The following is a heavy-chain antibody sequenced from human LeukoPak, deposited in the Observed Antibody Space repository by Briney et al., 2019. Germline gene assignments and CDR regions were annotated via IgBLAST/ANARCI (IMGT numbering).Heavy chain of an antibody. CDR1: GGSFSGYY. CDR3: ARSNYCGGDCYSWDS. V-gene: IGHV4-59*08. D-gene: IGHD2-21*02. Sequence: SETLSLTCAVYGGSFSGYYWSWIRQPPRKGLEWIGYIYYSGSTNYNPSLKSRVTISVDTSKNQFSLKLNSVTAADTAVYYCARSNYCGGDCYSWDSWGQGTLVTVSS. J-gene: IGHJ4*02. CDR2: IYYSGST.